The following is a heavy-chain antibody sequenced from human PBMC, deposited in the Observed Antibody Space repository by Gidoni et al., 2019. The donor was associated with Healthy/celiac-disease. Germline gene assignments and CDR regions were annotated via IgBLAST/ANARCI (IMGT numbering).Heavy chain of an antibody. Sequence: EVQLVQSGAEVKTPGASLSISCKGSGYSLTSYWIIWVRQMPGKGLEWMGRIDPSDAYTNYSPSFKGQVTISADKAISTDYLQWSSLKASDTAMYYWARFRWELGGVDYWGQGTLVTVAS. CDR2: IDPSDAYT. CDR1: GYSLTSYW. J-gene: IGHJ4*02. V-gene: IGHV5-10-1*03. CDR3: ARFRWELGGVDY. D-gene: IGHD1-26*01.